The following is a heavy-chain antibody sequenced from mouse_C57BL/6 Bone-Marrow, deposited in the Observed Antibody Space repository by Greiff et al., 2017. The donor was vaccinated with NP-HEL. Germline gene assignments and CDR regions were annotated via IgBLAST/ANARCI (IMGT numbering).Heavy chain of an antibody. J-gene: IGHJ3*01. CDR1: GFTFSDSW. D-gene: IGHD2-4*01. V-gene: IGHV6-6*01. Sequence: EVKLVESGGGLVQPGGSMKLSCAASGFTFSDSWMDWVRQSPEKGLEWVAEIRNKANNHATYYAESVKGRFTISRDDSKSSVYLQMNSLRAEDTGIYYCTRLDDYDVGFAYWGQGTLVTVSA. CDR3: TRLDDYDVGFAY. CDR2: IRNKANNHAT.